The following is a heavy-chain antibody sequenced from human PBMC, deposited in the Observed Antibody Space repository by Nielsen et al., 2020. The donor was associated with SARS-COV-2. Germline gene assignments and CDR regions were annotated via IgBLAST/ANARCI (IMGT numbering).Heavy chain of an antibody. V-gene: IGHV3-48*02. CDR2: ISSSSSTI. J-gene: IGHJ6*02. CDR1: GFTFSSYS. CDR3: ARGRITMIVVKDGMDV. Sequence: GEFLKISCAASGFTFSSYSMNWVRQAPGKGLEWASYISSSSSTIYYADSVKGRFTISRDNAKNSLYLQMNSLRDEDTAVYYCARGRITMIVVKDGMDVWGQGTTVTVSS. D-gene: IGHD3-22*01.